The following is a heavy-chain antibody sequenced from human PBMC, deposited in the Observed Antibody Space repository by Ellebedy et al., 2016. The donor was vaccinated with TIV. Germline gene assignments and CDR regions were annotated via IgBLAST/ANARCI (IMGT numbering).Heavy chain of an antibody. V-gene: IGHV3-30*04. J-gene: IGHJ4*02. D-gene: IGHD6-19*01. Sequence: GGSLRLSXVASGFAFSRYPMHWVRQAPGKGLEWVTVASYDGRAKSYADSVKGRFTISRDNSKNTVYLEMNSLRPDDTAVYFCAKEGDSSGHAGDFDYWGQGTLVTVPS. CDR3: AKEGDSSGHAGDFDY. CDR2: ASYDGRAK. CDR1: GFAFSRYP.